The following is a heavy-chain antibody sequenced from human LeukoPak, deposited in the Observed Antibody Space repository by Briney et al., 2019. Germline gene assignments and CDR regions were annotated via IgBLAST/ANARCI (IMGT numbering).Heavy chain of an antibody. CDR3: ATKKYSGSFYAF. J-gene: IGHJ4*02. V-gene: IGHV1-2*02. CDR1: GYSSTDYY. Sequence: ASVTVSRKASGYSSTDYYIYWVRQAPGQGLEGMGWIKPNSGDTNYVQKFEGRVTMTRDTSISTAYMELSSLRSDDTAVYYCATKKYSGSFYAFWGQGTLVTVSS. CDR2: IKPNSGDT. D-gene: IGHD1-26*01.